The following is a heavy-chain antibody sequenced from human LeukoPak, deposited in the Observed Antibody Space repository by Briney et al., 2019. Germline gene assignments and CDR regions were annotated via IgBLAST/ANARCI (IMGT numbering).Heavy chain of an antibody. CDR3: ARGVDTAMVTGGYNWFDP. D-gene: IGHD5-18*01. V-gene: IGHV3-23*01. J-gene: IGHJ5*02. Sequence: GGSLRLSCAASGFTFRSYAMSWVRQAPGKGLEWVSAISGSGGSTYYADSVKGRFTISRDNAENTLYLQINSLRAEDTAVYYCARGVDTAMVTGGYNWFDPWGQGTLVTVSS. CDR1: GFTFRSYA. CDR2: ISGSGGST.